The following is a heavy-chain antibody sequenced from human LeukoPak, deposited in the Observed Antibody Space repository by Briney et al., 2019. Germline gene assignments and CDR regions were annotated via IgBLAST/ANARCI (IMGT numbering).Heavy chain of an antibody. CDR1: GFTVSTNY. CDR3: ARAPSFDY. Sequence: GGSLRLSCAASGFTVSTNYMSWVRQAPGKGLEWVSVIYSGGTTYYADSVKGRFTISRNNSRNTLYLQMNSLRAEDTAVYYCARAPSFDYWGQGTLVTVSS. CDR2: IYSGGTT. J-gene: IGHJ4*02. V-gene: IGHV3-53*01.